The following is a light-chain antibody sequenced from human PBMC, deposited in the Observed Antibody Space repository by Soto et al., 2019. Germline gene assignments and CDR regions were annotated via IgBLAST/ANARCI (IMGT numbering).Light chain of an antibody. V-gene: IGLV2-14*01. J-gene: IGLJ1*01. Sequence: QSVLTQPASVSGSPGQSITISCTGASSDVGGYNYVSWYLQHPGKAPKLMIYEVSNRPSGVSNRFSGSKSSNTASLTISGLQAEDEADYYCSSYTSSSTHYVFGTGTKVTVL. CDR2: EVS. CDR1: SSDVGGYNY. CDR3: SSYTSSSTHYV.